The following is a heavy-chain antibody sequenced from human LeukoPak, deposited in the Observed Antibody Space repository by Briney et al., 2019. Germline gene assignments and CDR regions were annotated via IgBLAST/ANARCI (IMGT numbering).Heavy chain of an antibody. CDR3: ARRGPSDY. CDR1: GYSFTSNW. CDR2: IFPADSDT. V-gene: IGHV5-51*01. J-gene: IGHJ4*02. Sequence: GESLQISSKASGYSFTSNWIGWVRQLPGKGLEWMGIIFPADSDTRYSPSFQGQVSISADKSISTAYLQWSSLKASDTAIYYCARRGPSDYWGQGTLVTVSS.